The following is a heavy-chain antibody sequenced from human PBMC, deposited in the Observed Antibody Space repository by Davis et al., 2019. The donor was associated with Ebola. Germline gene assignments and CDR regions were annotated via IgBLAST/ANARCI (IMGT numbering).Heavy chain of an antibody. D-gene: IGHD2-2*01. CDR2: INHSGST. Sequence: PSETLSLTCAVYGGSFSGYYWSWIRQPPGKGLEWIGEINHSGSTNYNPSLKSRVTISVDTSKNQFSLKLSSVTAADTAVYYCARVLSSRYCSSTSCYGGMDVWGQGTTVTVSS. J-gene: IGHJ6*02. CDR1: GGSFSGYY. CDR3: ARVLSSRYCSSTSCYGGMDV. V-gene: IGHV4-34*01.